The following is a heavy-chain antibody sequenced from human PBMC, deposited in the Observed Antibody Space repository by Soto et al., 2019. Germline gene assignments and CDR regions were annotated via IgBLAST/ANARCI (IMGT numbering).Heavy chain of an antibody. J-gene: IGHJ4*02. Sequence: SETLSLTCAVYGGSVSGYYWSWIRQPPGKGLEWIGEINHSGSTNYNPSLKSRVTISVDTSKNQFSLKLSSVTAADTAVYYCARGGITIFGVVSYFDYWGQGTLVTVSS. CDR2: INHSGST. CDR1: GGSVSGYY. V-gene: IGHV4-34*01. CDR3: ARGGITIFGVVSYFDY. D-gene: IGHD3-3*01.